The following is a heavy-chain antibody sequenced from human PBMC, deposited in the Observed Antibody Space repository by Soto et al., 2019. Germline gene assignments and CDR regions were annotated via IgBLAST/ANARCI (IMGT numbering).Heavy chain of an antibody. CDR2: IYYSGST. CDR1: GGSISSYY. CDR3: ARGTGDYYYYYYMDV. Sequence: SETLSLTCTVSGGSISSYYWSWIRQPPGKGLEWIGYIYYSGSTNYNPSLKSRVTISVDTSKNQFSLKLSSVTAADTAVYYCARGTGDYYYYYYMDVWGKGTTVTVSS. J-gene: IGHJ6*03. D-gene: IGHD2-8*02. V-gene: IGHV4-59*01.